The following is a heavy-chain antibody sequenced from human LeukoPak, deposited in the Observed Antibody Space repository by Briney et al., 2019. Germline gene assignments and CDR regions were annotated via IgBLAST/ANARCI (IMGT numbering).Heavy chain of an antibody. V-gene: IGHV3-23*01. CDR1: GFGFNNCA. CDR2: IVGDGSKT. J-gene: IGHJ6*03. D-gene: IGHD2-21*01. Sequence: GGSLRLSCAASGFGFNNCAMTWVRQAPGRGLEWVSTIVGDGSKTYYADSVKGRLTISSDNSRTLLFLHMNSLRAVDTAVYYCAKQPYNFYYLDVWGEGTTVTVSS. CDR3: AKQPYNFYYLDV.